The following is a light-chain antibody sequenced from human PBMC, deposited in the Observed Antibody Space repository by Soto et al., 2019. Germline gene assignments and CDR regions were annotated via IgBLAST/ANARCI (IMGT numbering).Light chain of an antibody. CDR3: QQYYSTPPA. V-gene: IGKV4-1*01. J-gene: IGKJ1*01. CDR1: QSVLSSSNNKNY. CDR2: WAS. Sequence: DIVMTQSPDSLAVSLGERASINCKSSQSVLSSSNNKNYLAWHQQKPGQPPKLLIYWASTRESGVPDRFSGSGSGTDFTLTISSLQAEDVAVYYCQQYYSTPPAFGQGTKGEIK.